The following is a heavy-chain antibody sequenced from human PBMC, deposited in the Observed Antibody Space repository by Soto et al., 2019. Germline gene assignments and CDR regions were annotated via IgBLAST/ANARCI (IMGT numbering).Heavy chain of an antibody. D-gene: IGHD2-2*01. CDR3: ARSIMAEEQLRVDGYYYYGMDV. V-gene: IGHV6-1*01. J-gene: IGHJ6*02. Sequence: SQTLSLTCAISGDSVSSNSAAWNWIRQSPSGGLEWLGRTYYRSKWYNDYAVSVKSRITINPDTSKNQFSLQLNSVTPEDTAGYYCARSIMAEEQLRVDGYYYYGMDVWGQGTTVTFSS. CDR2: TYYRSKWYN. CDR1: GDSVSSNSAA.